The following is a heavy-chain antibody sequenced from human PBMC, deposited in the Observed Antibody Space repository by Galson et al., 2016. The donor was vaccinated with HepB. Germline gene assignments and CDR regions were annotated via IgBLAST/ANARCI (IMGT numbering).Heavy chain of an antibody. D-gene: IGHD2/OR15-2a*01. Sequence: SLRLSCAASGFSFSSYAMHWVRQAPGKGLEWVAVISYDGNNIYNADSVKGRFIISRDNSKNTLYLQMNSLRAEDTGIYYCVTRGGENNWGQGALVTVSS. CDR2: ISYDGNNI. CDR3: VTRGGENN. J-gene: IGHJ4*02. V-gene: IGHV3-30*04. CDR1: GFSFSSYA.